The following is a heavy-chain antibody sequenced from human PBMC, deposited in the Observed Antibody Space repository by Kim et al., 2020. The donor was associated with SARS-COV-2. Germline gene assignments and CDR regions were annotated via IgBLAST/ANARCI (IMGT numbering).Heavy chain of an antibody. CDR2: ISGSGGST. J-gene: IGHJ4*02. Sequence: GGSLRLSCAASGFTFSSYAMSWVRQAPGKGLEWVSAISGSGGSTYYADSVKGRFTISRDNSKNTLYLQMNSLRAEDTAVYYCAKAPNLRYYDSSGYYPYHYFDYWCQGTLVTVSS. D-gene: IGHD3-22*01. CDR1: GFTFSSYA. V-gene: IGHV3-23*01. CDR3: AKAPNLRYYDSSGYYPYHYFDY.